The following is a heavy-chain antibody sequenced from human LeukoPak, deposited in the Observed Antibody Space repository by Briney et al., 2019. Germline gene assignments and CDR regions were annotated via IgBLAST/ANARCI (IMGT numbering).Heavy chain of an antibody. J-gene: IGHJ4*02. CDR3: ARDHCSSTSCYPGSY. V-gene: IGHV1-18*01. Sequence: ASVKVSCKASGYTFTSYGISWVRQAPGQGLEWMGWISAYNGNTNYAQKLQGRVTMTTDTSTSTAYMELRSLRSEDTAVYYCARDHCSSTSCYPGSYWGQGTLVTVSS. D-gene: IGHD2-2*01. CDR2: ISAYNGNT. CDR1: GYTFTSYG.